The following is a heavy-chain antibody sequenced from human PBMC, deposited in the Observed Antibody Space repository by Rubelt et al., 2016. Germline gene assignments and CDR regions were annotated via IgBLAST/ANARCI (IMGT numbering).Heavy chain of an antibody. Sequence: EVQLVESGGGLIQPGGSLRLSSAASGFTVSSSYMTWVRQAPGKGLECVSLIYSGGSTYYADSVKGRFTISRDNAKNSLYLQTYDLRVEDTALYYCVRDGYGDGDAFDIWGQGTIVTVSS. CDR1: GFTVSSSY. D-gene: IGHD4-17*01. V-gene: IGHV3-53*01. CDR2: IYSGGST. CDR3: VRDGYGDGDAFDI. J-gene: IGHJ3*02.